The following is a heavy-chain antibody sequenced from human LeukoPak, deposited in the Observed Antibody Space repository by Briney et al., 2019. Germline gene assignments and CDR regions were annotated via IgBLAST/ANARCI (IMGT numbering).Heavy chain of an antibody. Sequence: PGGSLRLSCAASGFTFSGFAMSWVRQAPGKGLEWDSAIGGSGSSTYYADSVKGRFTISRDNSKNTLYLQMNSLRAEDTAVYYCAKEERSSSGWPFDYWGQGTLVTVSS. CDR2: IGGSGSST. V-gene: IGHV3-23*01. CDR1: GFTFSGFA. D-gene: IGHD6-19*01. CDR3: AKEERSSSGWPFDY. J-gene: IGHJ4*02.